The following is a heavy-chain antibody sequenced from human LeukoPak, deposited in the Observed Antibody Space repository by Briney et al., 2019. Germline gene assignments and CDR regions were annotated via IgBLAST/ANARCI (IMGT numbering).Heavy chain of an antibody. CDR3: ARTFVYTTVGRFDP. Sequence: PSETLSLTCTVSGDSISSSNSYRGWIRQPPGKGLEWIGSLYYSGSSYYNPSLKSRVTISADTSKNQFSLKLTSVTAADTAVYYCARTFVYTTVGRFDPWGQGTLVTVSS. V-gene: IGHV4-39*01. CDR1: GDSISSSNSY. J-gene: IGHJ5*02. D-gene: IGHD5/OR15-5a*01. CDR2: LYYSGSS.